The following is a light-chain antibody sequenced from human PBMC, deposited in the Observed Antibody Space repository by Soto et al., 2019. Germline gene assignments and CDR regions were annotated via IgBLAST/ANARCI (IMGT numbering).Light chain of an antibody. Sequence: IVLTQSPATLSLSPWERATLSCRASQSVSSYLARYQQKPGQAPRLLIYGASSRAAGIPDRFGGSGSGTDFPLTINRLEPEDFAVYYCEQYDTSITFGGGTKVDIK. J-gene: IGKJ4*01. CDR3: EQYDTSIT. CDR1: QSVSSY. CDR2: GAS. V-gene: IGKV3-20*01.